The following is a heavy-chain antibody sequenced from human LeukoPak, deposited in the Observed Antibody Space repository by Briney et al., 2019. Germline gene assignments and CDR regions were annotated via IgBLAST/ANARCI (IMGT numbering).Heavy chain of an antibody. CDR1: GYSFTSYW. CDR2: IYPGDSDT. V-gene: IGHV5-51*01. Sequence: GGSLKISCKGSGYSFTSYWIGWVRQMPGKGLEGMGIIYPGDSDTRYSPSFQGQVTISADKSISTAYLQWSSLKASDTAMYYCARRTTRYYYDSSGYEAPHFDYWGQGTLVTVSS. D-gene: IGHD3-22*01. CDR3: ARRTTRYYYDSSGYEAPHFDY. J-gene: IGHJ4*02.